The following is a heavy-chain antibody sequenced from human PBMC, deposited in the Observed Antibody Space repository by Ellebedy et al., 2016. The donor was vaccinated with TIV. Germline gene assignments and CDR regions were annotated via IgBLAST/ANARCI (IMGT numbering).Heavy chain of an antibody. Sequence: MPSETLSLTCVVSGDSISSTNYFWGWIRQPPGKGLEWIGSLNYGGESYFDPSLKSRVTMSLDTSKTQFSLKVNSVTAADTAIYYCASHRGFYSGWSFDYWGQGTLTTVSS. V-gene: IGHV4-39*07. J-gene: IGHJ4*02. D-gene: IGHD5-12*01. CDR1: GDSISSTNYF. CDR2: LNYGGES. CDR3: ASHRGFYSGWSFDY.